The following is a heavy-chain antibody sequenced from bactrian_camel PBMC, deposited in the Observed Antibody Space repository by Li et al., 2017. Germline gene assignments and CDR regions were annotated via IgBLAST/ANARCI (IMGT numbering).Heavy chain of an antibody. Sequence: LVESGGGLVRPGGSLRLSCAASGFTFSDYTMTWVRQAPGKGLEWVSVITGAGGSTYYRDSVKGRFTISRDNAKNTMFLQMNSLKPEDTAVYYCVGGGTYYVLNTDYWAQGTQVTVS. CDR2: ITGAGGST. V-gene: IGHV3S40*01. D-gene: IGHD2*01. J-gene: IGHJ4*01. CDR1: GFTFSDYT. CDR3: VGGGTYYVLNTDY.